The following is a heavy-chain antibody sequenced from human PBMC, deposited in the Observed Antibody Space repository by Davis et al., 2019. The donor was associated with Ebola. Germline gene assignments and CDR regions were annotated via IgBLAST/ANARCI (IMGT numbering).Heavy chain of an antibody. Sequence: PSETLSLTCAVSGGSISSSNWWSWVRQPPGKGLEWIGEIYHSGSTNYNPSLKSRVTISVDKSKNQFSLKLSSVTAADTAVYYCARGNVVGATKGPDYWGQGTLVTVSS. CDR1: GGSISSSNW. V-gene: IGHV4-4*02. D-gene: IGHD1-26*01. J-gene: IGHJ4*02. CDR3: ARGNVVGATKGPDY. CDR2: IYHSGST.